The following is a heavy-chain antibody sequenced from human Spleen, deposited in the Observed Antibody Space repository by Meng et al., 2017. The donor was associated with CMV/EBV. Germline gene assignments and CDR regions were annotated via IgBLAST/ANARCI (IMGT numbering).Heavy chain of an antibody. CDR2: INPNRGDT. CDR1: GYTFTAYY. CDR3: ARDDRGY. J-gene: IGHJ4*02. V-gene: IGHV1-2*02. D-gene: IGHD3-22*01. Sequence: ASVKVSCKASGYTFTAYYIHWVRQAPGQGLEWMGWINPNRGDTKYAQKFQGRVTMTRDTSISTIYMELNRLTSDDTAVYYCARDDRGYWGQGTLVTVSS.